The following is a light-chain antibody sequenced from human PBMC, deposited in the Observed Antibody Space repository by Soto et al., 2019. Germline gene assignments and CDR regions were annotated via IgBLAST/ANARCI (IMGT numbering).Light chain of an antibody. Sequence: IVLTQAPATPSVSPGERATLSCRASQSVSSYLAWYQQKPGQAPRLLIYGASTRATGIPARFSGRGSGTEFTLTISILQSEDFAVYYCQQYNDWPPVTFGGGTNVDI. CDR3: QQYNDWPPVT. V-gene: IGKV3-15*01. CDR2: GAS. J-gene: IGKJ4*01. CDR1: QSVSSY.